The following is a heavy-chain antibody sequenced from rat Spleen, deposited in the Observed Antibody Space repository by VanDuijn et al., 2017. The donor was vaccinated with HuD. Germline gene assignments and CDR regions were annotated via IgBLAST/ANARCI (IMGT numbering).Heavy chain of an antibody. CDR2: INYEGVKT. J-gene: IGHJ2*01. D-gene: IGHD4-3*01. CDR1: GFTFSDYY. Sequence: EVQLVESGGGLVQPGRSLKLSCAASGFTFSDYYMAWVRQAPKKGLEWVASINYEGVKTYYRDSVKGRFTISRDSAKSTLYLQMDSLRSEDTATYYCARHSGGFDYWGQGVMVTVSS. V-gene: IGHV5-7*01. CDR3: ARHSGGFDY.